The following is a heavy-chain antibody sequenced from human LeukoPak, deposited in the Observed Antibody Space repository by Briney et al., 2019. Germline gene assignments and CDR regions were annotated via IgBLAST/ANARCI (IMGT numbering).Heavy chain of an antibody. CDR1: GFIAGYNY. D-gene: IGHD1-14*01. Sequence: PGGSLRLSCEVSGFIAGYNYMSWVRQAPGKGLEWVSVIYRGDTYYADSVKGRFTISRDDSKNTVFLQMNNLRVEDTAVYYCVPERSPSINYYYYGMDVWGQGTTVTVSS. V-gene: IGHV3-53*01. CDR3: VPERSPSINYYYYGMDV. J-gene: IGHJ6*02. CDR2: IYRGDT.